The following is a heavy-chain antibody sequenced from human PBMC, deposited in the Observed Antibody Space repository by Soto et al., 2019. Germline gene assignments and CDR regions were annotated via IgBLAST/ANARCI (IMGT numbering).Heavy chain of an antibody. CDR2: IYPGDSDT. Sequence: GESLKISCKGSGYSFTSYWIGWVRQMPGKGLEWMGIIYPGDSDTRYSPSFQGQVTISADKSISTAYLQWSSLKASDTAMYYCARQSLGYCSSTSCGMDVCGQRTTVTVSS. V-gene: IGHV5-51*01. CDR1: GYSFTSYW. CDR3: ARQSLGYCSSTSCGMDV. J-gene: IGHJ6*02. D-gene: IGHD2-2*01.